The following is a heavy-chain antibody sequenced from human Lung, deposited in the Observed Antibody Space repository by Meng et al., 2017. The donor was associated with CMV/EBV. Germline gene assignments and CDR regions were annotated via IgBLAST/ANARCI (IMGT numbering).Heavy chain of an antibody. CDR2: IRHSGDIT. V-gene: IGHV4-34*01. J-gene: IGHJ4*02. CDR3: ARQYSSSYFSDY. Sequence: SETXSLTCGIYGGSPSGYYWSWIRQTPGKGLEWIGEIRHSGDITNYNPSLKSRVTISIDTSKKQFSLKLSAVTAADTAVYYCARQYSSSYFSDYWGQGPLVTVSS. CDR1: GGSPSGYY. D-gene: IGHD6-6*01.